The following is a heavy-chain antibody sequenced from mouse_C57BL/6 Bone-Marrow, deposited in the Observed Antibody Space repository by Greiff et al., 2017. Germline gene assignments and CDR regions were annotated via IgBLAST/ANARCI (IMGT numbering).Heavy chain of an antibody. CDR1: GYTFTSYG. CDR2: IYPRNGNT. Sequence: VQLQQSGAELARPGASVKLSCKASGYTFTSYGMSWVKQRTGQGLEWIGEIYPRNGNTYYNEKFKGKATLTADKSSSTAYMELRSLTSEDSAVYFCSRGYYAIYDDTYFDYWGQGTTLTVSS. CDR3: SRGYYAIYDDTYFDY. D-gene: IGHD2-3*01. V-gene: IGHV1-81*01. J-gene: IGHJ2*01.